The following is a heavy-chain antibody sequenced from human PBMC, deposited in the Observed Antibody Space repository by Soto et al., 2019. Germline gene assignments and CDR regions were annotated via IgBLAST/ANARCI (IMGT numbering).Heavy chain of an antibody. CDR1: GFIVSSNY. D-gene: IGHD1-1*01. CDR2: IYTGGST. Sequence: GGSLRLSCAASGFIVSSNYMSWVRQAPGKGLEWVSVIYTGGSTYYADSVKGRFTISRDNSKNTLYLQMNSLRVEDTAVYYCARSINWPDWFDPWGQGILVTVSS. V-gene: IGHV3-53*01. CDR3: ARSINWPDWFDP. J-gene: IGHJ5*02.